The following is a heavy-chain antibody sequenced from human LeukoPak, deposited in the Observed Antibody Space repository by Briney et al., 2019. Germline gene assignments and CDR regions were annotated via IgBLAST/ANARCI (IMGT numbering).Heavy chain of an antibody. CDR2: ITYDGYYK. CDR3: ARRKVVSAYYYGMDV. V-gene: IGHV3-30*03. J-gene: IGHJ6*02. CDR1: GFTFTSYG. D-gene: IGHD2-2*01. Sequence: GGSLRLSCAASGFTFTSYGMHWVRQAPGKGLEWVALITYDGYYKYYSDSVKGRFTISSDTSKNTLYLQMNSLRAEDTAVYYCARRKVVSAYYYGMDVWGQGTTVTVSS.